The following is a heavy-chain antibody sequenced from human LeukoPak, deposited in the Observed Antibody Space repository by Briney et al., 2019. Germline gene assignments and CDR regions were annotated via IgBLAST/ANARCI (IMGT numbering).Heavy chain of an antibody. CDR2: ISGSGGST. V-gene: IGHV3-23*01. J-gene: IGHJ6*03. Sequence: GGSLRLSCAASGFTFSSYAMSWVRQAPGKGLEWVSAISGSGGSTYYADSVKGRFTISRDNSKNTMYLQMNSLRAEDTAVYYCAKFTRNMTPREYYYMDVWGKGTTVTISS. D-gene: IGHD1-26*01. CDR1: GFTFSSYA. CDR3: AKFTRNMTPREYYYMDV.